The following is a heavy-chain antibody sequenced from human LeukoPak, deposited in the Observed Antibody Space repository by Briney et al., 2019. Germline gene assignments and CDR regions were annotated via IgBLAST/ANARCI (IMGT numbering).Heavy chain of an antibody. D-gene: IGHD2-21*01. V-gene: IGHV1-69*01. CDR2: IIPIFGTA. CDR1: GGTFSSYA. J-gene: IGHJ4*02. CDR3: ASGDCGGDCYYYFDY. Sequence: SVKVSCKASGGTFSSYAISWVRQAPGQGLEWMGGIIPIFGTANYAQKFQGRVTITADESTSTAYMELSSLRSEDTAVYYCASGDCGGDCYYYFDYWGQGTLVTVSS.